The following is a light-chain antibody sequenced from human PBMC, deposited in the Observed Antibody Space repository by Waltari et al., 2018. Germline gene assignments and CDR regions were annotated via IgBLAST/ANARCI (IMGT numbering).Light chain of an antibody. CDR3: MQGLQSPVT. CDR2: EVS. V-gene: IGKV2D-29*01. J-gene: IGKJ2*01. Sequence: DIVMTQTHLSLSVTPGQPASISCTSGQSLLHRDRKTYLYWYLQKPGQAPQLLISEVSNRFSGVPDRFSGSGSGTDFTLRISRVEAEDVGVYYCMQGLQSPVTFGQGTKLEI. CDR1: QSLLHRDRKTY.